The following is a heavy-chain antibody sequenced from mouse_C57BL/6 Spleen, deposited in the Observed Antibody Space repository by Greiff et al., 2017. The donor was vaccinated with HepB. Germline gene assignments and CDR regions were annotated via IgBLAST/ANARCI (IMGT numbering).Heavy chain of an antibody. Sequence: VKLMESGPELVKPGASVKISCKASGYAFSSSWMNWVKQRPGKGLEWIGRIYPGDGDTNYNGKFKGKATLTADKSSSTAYMQLSSLTSEDSAVYFCARDYGSSYGDYAMDYWGQGTSVTVSS. D-gene: IGHD1-1*01. CDR3: ARDYGSSYGDYAMDY. CDR1: GYAFSSSW. V-gene: IGHV1-82*01. J-gene: IGHJ4*01. CDR2: IYPGDGDT.